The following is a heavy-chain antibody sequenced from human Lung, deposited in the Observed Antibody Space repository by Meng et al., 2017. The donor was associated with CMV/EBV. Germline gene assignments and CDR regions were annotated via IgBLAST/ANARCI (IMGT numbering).Heavy chain of an antibody. D-gene: IGHD4-17*01. V-gene: IGHV3-21*06. CDR1: GLNFRTYG. J-gene: IGHJ4*02. CDR3: TTDPEGDYDFDF. CDR2: INAESTNK. Sequence: ESXKISXVVSGLNFRTYGMTWVRQASGKGLEFVSHINAESTNKGYADAVKGRFTISRDIAGSSVFLQMNNLRVEDAAVYYCTTDPEGDYDFDFWGQGTRVTVAS.